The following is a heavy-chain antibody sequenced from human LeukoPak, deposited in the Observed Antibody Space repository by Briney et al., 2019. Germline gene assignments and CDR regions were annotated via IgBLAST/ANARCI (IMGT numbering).Heavy chain of an antibody. CDR2: ISWNSGSI. CDR3: AKDIFTTGWYRAFDY. CDR1: RFTFDDYA. D-gene: IGHD6-19*01. V-gene: IGHV3-9*01. Sequence: PGRSLRLSCAASRFTFDDYAMHWVRQAPGKGLEWVAGISWNSGSIVYADSVKGRFTISRDNAKNSLYLQMNRLRAEDTAFYYCAKDIFTTGWYRAFDYWGQGTLVSVSS. J-gene: IGHJ4*02.